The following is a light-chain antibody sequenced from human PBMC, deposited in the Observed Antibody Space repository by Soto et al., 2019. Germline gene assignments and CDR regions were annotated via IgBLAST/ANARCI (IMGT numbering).Light chain of an antibody. CDR3: QQYNNWPWT. J-gene: IGKJ1*01. V-gene: IGKV3-15*01. Sequence: EIVLTQSPGTLSLSPGERATLSCRASQNINSDYFAWYQQKPGQAPRLLISGASTRATGIPARLSGSGSGTEFTLTISTLQSEDFAVYYCQQYNNWPWTFGQGTKVDIK. CDR2: GAS. CDR1: QNINSD.